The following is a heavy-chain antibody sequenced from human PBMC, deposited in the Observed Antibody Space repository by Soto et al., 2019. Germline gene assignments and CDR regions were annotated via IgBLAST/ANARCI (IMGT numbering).Heavy chain of an antibody. CDR1: GYTFSNYF. CDR2: INTSGTNA. Sequence: QVQLVQSGAEVMKPGASVKASCKASGYTFSNYFMHWVRRAPGQGLEWMGIINTSGTNARYPQRFQGRVTMTRDTSASTDYLVVSSLRSEDTAVYYCARVLSGYNDYWGQGTLVTVSS. J-gene: IGHJ4*02. V-gene: IGHV1-46*01. CDR3: ARVLSGYNDY. D-gene: IGHD3-22*01.